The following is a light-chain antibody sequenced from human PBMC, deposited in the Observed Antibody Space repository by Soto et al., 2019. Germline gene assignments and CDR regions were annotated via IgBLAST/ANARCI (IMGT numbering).Light chain of an antibody. J-gene: IGKJ4*01. Sequence: EIVLTQSPATLSSSPGQRATLSCRASKSANNNFAWYQQNPGQAPRLLIYDISSRVTGIPVRFSGSGSGTVFTLTICSPEPEDFAVYYCQQRSDWPRLTFGGGTKVEI. V-gene: IGKV3-11*01. CDR3: QQRSDWPRLT. CDR1: KSANNN. CDR2: DIS.